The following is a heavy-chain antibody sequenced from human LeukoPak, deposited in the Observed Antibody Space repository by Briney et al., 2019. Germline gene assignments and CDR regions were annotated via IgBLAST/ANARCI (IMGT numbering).Heavy chain of an antibody. J-gene: IGHJ6*02. D-gene: IGHD5-18*01. Sequence: GGSLRLSFAASGFTFSSYAMHWVRQAPGKGLEWVAVISYDGTNKYYADSVKGRFTISRDNSKNTLFLQMNSLRGEDTAVYYCAREIKPSGFNYSTLFYYYGMGVWGQGTTVTVCS. CDR3: AREIKPSGFNYSTLFYYYGMGV. CDR1: GFTFSSYA. CDR2: ISYDGTNK. V-gene: IGHV3-30*04.